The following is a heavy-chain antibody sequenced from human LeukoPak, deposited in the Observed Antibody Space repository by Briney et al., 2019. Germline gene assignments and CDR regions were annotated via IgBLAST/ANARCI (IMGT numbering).Heavy chain of an antibody. CDR1: GFTFSNAW. Sequence: GGSLRLSCAVSGFTFSNAWMSWVRQAPGKGLEWVGRIKSNTDGGRTDSAAPVKGRFIISRDDSKNMLYLQMDSLKTEDTGVYYCTTDPQRGYYFDYWGQGTLVTVSS. V-gene: IGHV3-15*01. CDR2: IKSNTDGGRT. CDR3: TTDPQRGYYFDY. D-gene: IGHD3-3*01. J-gene: IGHJ4*02.